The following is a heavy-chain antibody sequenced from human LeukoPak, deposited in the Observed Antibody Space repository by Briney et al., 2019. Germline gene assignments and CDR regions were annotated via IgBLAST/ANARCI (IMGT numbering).Heavy chain of an antibody. V-gene: IGHV1-2*02. CDR1: GYTFTGYY. CDR2: INPNSGGT. J-gene: IGHJ4*02. CDR3: AREYYDSSAVMKN. D-gene: IGHD3-22*01. Sequence: ASVKVSCKASGYTFTGYYMHWVRQAPRQGLEWMGWINPNSGGTNYAQKFQGRVTMTRDTSISTAYMELSRLRSDDTAVYYCAREYYDSSAVMKNWGQGTLVTVSS.